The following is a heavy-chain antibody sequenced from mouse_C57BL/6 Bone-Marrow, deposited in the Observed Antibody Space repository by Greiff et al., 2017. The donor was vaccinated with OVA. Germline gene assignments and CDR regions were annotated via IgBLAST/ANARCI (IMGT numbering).Heavy chain of an antibody. J-gene: IGHJ4*01. CDR3: ASLGTPYSVDY. CDR2: LSCGSSTI. D-gene: IGHD1-1*01. V-gene: IGHV5-17*01. CDR1: GFTFSDYC. Sequence: DVKLVESGGGLVKPGGSLKLSCAASGFTFSDYCMPWVRQAPEKGLEWVANLSCGSSTIYYVDTVKGRFTISRDNAKNILFLQMTSLKSEDTAMYYCASLGTPYSVDYWGQGTSGTVSS.